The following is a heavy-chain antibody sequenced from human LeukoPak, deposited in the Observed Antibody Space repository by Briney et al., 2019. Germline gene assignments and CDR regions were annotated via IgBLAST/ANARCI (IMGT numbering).Heavy chain of an antibody. V-gene: IGHV3-23*01. Sequence: GGSLRLSCAASGFTFSSYAMSWVRQAPGKGLEWVSAISGSGGSTYYADSVKGRFTISRDNSKNTAYLQMNSLKTEDTAVYYCTRLVPSSHYDSSGLQGYWGQGTLVTVSS. J-gene: IGHJ4*02. CDR2: ISGSGGST. CDR3: TRLVPSSHYDSSGLQGY. CDR1: GFTFSSYA. D-gene: IGHD3-22*01.